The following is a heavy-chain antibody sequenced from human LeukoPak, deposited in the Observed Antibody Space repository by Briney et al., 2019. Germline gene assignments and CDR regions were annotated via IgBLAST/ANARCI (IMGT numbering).Heavy chain of an antibody. CDR2: MNPNSGNT. CDR3: ARAGEGYCSGGSCYYYYYYYGMDV. CDR1: GYTFTSYD. D-gene: IGHD2-15*01. V-gene: IGHV1-8*01. J-gene: IGHJ6*02. Sequence: ASVKVSCKASGYTFTSYDINWVRQATGQGLEWMGWMNPNSGNTGYAQRFQGRVTMTRNTSISTAYMELSSLRSEDTAVYYCARAGEGYCSGGSCYYYYYYYGMDVWGQGTTVTVSS.